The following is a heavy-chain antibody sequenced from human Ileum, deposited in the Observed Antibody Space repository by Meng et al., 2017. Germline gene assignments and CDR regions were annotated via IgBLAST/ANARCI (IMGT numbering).Heavy chain of an antibody. CDR3: ASSTSGPELNY. Sequence: HLQLQESGSGLVTSSQTLSLTCTVSGGSISSSAYSWTWIRQPPGKGLEWIGYIYQVGSTNYNPSLKSRVIIFVGTSKNQFSLKLTSVTAADTAVYYCASSTSGPELNYWGQGTLVTVSS. J-gene: IGHJ4*02. CDR2: IYQVGST. D-gene: IGHD2/OR15-2a*01. CDR1: GGSISSSAYS. V-gene: IGHV4-30-2*01.